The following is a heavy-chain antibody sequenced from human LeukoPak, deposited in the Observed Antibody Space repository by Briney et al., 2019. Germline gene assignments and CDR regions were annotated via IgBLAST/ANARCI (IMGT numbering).Heavy chain of an antibody. Sequence: SETLSLTCTVSGGSISSGGYYWSWIRQPPGKGLEWIGYIYHSGSTYYNPSLKSRVTISVDRSKNQFSLKLSSVTAADTAVYYCASGYCSRTSCSNREDAFDIWGQGTMVTVSS. CDR2: IYHSGST. J-gene: IGHJ3*02. CDR3: ASGYCSRTSCSNREDAFDI. D-gene: IGHD2-2*03. V-gene: IGHV4-30-2*01. CDR1: GGSISSGGYY.